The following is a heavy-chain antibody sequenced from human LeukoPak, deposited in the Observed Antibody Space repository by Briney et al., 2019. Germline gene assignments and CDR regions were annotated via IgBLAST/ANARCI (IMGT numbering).Heavy chain of an antibody. CDR1: GGSISSGGYY. CDR3: ARASTTLYNWNDWGDCFDY. Sequence: PSETLSLTCTVSGGSISSGGYYWSWIRQPPGKGLEWIGYIYHSGSTYYNPSLKSRVTISVDRSKNQFSLKLSSVTAADTAVYYCARASTTLYNWNDWGDCFDYWGQGTLVTVSS. D-gene: IGHD1-1*01. J-gene: IGHJ4*02. CDR2: IYHSGST. V-gene: IGHV4-30-2*01.